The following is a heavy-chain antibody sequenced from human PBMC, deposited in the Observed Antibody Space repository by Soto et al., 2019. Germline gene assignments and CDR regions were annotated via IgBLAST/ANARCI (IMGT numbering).Heavy chain of an antibody. CDR2: INDEGNKA. J-gene: IGHJ4*02. CDR1: GFIFKMYY. V-gene: IGHV3-74*03. CDR3: TRGPRVSSIGTGAY. D-gene: IGHD1-26*01. Sequence: GGSLRLSCEASGFIFKMYYLHWVRQTPGKGPVWVARINDEGNKATYADSAKGRFTISRDNAKNTLYLQMDGLRVDDTGLYYCTRGPRVSSIGTGAYWGQGSLVTVSS.